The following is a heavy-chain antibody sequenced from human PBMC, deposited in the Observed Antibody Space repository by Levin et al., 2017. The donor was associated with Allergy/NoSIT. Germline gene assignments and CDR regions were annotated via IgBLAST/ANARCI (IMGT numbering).Heavy chain of an antibody. J-gene: IGHJ3*02. CDR3: ATVLGILTGLDAFDI. CDR1: GYTLTELS. D-gene: IGHD3-9*01. CDR2: FDPEDGET. Sequence: ASVKVSCKVSGYTLTELSMHWVRQAPGKGLEWMGGFDPEDGETIYAQKFQGRVTMTEDTSTDTAYMELSSLRSEDTAVYYCATVLGILTGLDAFDIWGQGTMVTVSS. V-gene: IGHV1-24*01.